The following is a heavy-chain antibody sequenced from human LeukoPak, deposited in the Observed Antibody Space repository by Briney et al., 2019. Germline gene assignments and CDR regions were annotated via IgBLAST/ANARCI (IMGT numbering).Heavy chain of an antibody. CDR2: IIPIFGTA. D-gene: IGHD3-3*01. Sequence: SVKVSCKASGYTFTSYGISWVRQAPGQGLEWMGGIIPIFGTANYAQKFQGRVTITADESTSTAYMELSSLRSEDTAVYYCARDPRDFWSGSEAFDIWGQGTMVTVSS. CDR3: ARDPRDFWSGSEAFDI. CDR1: GYTFTSYG. V-gene: IGHV1-69*13. J-gene: IGHJ3*02.